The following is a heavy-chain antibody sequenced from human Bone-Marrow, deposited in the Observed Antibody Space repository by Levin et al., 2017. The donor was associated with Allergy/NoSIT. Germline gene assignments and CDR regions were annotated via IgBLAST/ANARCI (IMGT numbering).Heavy chain of an antibody. D-gene: IGHD3-10*01. Sequence: SETLSLTCTVSGGSMRSVYWTWIRQSPGKGLEWIGNIYYGGGANYNPSLRGRVAVSLDTPESQFSLRLTSLTAADTAVYYCARDRNFYSASGSRDSGMDVWGQGTSVTVSS. CDR1: GGSMRSVY. CDR2: IYYGGGA. J-gene: IGHJ6*02. CDR3: ARDRNFYSASGSRDSGMDV. V-gene: IGHV4-59*03.